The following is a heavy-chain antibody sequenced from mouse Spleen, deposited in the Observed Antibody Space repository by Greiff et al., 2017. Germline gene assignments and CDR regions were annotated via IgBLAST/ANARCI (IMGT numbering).Heavy chain of an antibody. D-gene: IGHD2-14*01. V-gene: IGHV1-18*01. Sequence: EVQLQQSGPELVKPGASVKIPCKASGYTFTDYNMDWVKQSHGKSLEWIGDINPNNGGTIYNQKFKGKATLTVDKSSSTAYMELRSLTSEDTAVYYCARGVYRYDERAWFAYWGQGTLVTVSA. CDR2: INPNNGGT. J-gene: IGHJ3*01. CDR1: GYTFTDYN. CDR3: ARGVYRYDERAWFAY.